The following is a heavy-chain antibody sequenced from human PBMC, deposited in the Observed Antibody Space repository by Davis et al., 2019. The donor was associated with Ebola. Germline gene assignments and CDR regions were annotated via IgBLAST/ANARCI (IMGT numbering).Heavy chain of an antibody. Sequence: KVSCKGSGYSFTTYWIAWVRQPPAKGLEWMGIIYPGDSVTRYSPSFQGQVTISADKSISTAYLQWSSLKASDTAMYYCARLYWTRAAAAVAYWGQGTLVTVSS. CDR2: IYPGDSVT. CDR3: ARLYWTRAAAAVAY. CDR1: GYSFTTYW. J-gene: IGHJ4*02. D-gene: IGHD2-8*02. V-gene: IGHV5-51*01.